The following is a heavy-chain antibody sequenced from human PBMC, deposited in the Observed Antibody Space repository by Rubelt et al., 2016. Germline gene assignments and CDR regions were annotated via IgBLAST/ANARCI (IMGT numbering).Heavy chain of an antibody. CDR3: ARDHVPDL. CDR1: GFTLSAHS. V-gene: IGHV3-21*01. J-gene: IGHJ5*02. Sequence: CVASGFTLSAHSMNWVRQAPGRGLEWVSSISTSSSYMFYADSVKGRFTISRDNAKNSLYLQMNDLRAEDTALYYCARDHVPDLWGQGTLVTVSS. CDR2: ISTSSSYM.